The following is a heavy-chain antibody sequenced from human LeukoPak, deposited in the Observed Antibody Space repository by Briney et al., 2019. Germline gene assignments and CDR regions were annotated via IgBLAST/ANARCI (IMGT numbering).Heavy chain of an antibody. CDR2: ISSGDTT. CDR3: ARGPVTRFEI. Sequence: GGSLRLSCAASGFTVSSNYMSWVRQAPGKGLEWVSVISSGDTTYYADSVKGRFTISRDNSNNTLYLQMNSLRAEDTAVYYCARGPVTRFEIWGQGTMVTVSS. J-gene: IGHJ3*02. D-gene: IGHD4-17*01. V-gene: IGHV3-53*01. CDR1: GFTVSSNY.